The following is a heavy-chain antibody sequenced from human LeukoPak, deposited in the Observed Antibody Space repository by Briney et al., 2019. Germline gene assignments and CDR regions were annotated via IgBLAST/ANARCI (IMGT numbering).Heavy chain of an antibody. CDR1: GFTFSGNS. J-gene: IGHJ4*02. Sequence: GRSLRLSCAASGFTFSGNSMNWVRQAPGKGLEWVSSISSSSSYIYYADSVKGRFTISRDNAKNSLYLQMNSLRAEDTAVYYCAILRLINYWGQGTLVTVSS. D-gene: IGHD5/OR15-5a*01. V-gene: IGHV3-21*01. CDR3: AILRLINY. CDR2: ISSSSSYI.